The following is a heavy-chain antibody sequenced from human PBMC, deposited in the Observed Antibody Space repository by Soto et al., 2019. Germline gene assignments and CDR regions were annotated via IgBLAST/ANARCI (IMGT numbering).Heavy chain of an antibody. V-gene: IGHV3-21*06. CDR1: GFTFTRHR. J-gene: IGHJ4*02. CDR3: ARESEDLASDFDY. CDR2: ISSTTNYI. Sequence: GGYLRLSCEASGFTFTRHRMTWVRQAPGNGHAWVSSISSTTNYIYYGDSMKGRFTISRDNAKNSLYLEMNSLRAEDTAVYSCARESEDLASDFDYWGQGTLVTVSS.